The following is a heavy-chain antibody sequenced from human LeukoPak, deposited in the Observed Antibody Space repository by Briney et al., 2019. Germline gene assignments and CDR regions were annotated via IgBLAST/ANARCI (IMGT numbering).Heavy chain of an antibody. D-gene: IGHD3-10*01. CDR1: GGTFSSYA. J-gene: IGHJ4*02. CDR3: ARNYYGSGSIPAAFDY. Sequence: SVKVSCKASGGTFSSYAISWVRQAPGQGLEWMGGIIPIFGTANYAQKFQGRVTITADESTSTAYMELSSLRSEDTAVYHCARNYYGSGSIPAAFDYWGQGTLVTVSS. V-gene: IGHV1-69*13. CDR2: IIPIFGTA.